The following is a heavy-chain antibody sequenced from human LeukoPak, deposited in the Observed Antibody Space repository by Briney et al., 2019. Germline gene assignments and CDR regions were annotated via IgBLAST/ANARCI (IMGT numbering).Heavy chain of an antibody. Sequence: ASVKVPCKASGYTFTSNYIHWVRQAPGQGLEWMGMIYPRDGSTSYAQKFQGRITVTRDTSTSTVHMELSGLRSEDTAVYYCARDQEGFDYWGQGTLVTVSS. CDR2: IYPRDGST. CDR3: ARDQEGFDY. CDR1: GYTFTSNY. V-gene: IGHV1-46*01. J-gene: IGHJ4*02.